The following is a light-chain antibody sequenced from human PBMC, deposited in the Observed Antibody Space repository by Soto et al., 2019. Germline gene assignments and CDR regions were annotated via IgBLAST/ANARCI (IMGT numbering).Light chain of an antibody. J-gene: IGLJ2*01. CDR1: NSNIGNNY. Sequence: QSVLTQPPSVSAAPGQQVTISCSGGNSNIGNNYVSWYQQLPGTAPKLLIYDNTKRPSGIPDRFSGSKSGTSATLGITGLQTGDEADYYCGTWDSSLSAVVFGGGTKVTVL. CDR3: GTWDSSLSAVV. V-gene: IGLV1-51*01. CDR2: DNT.